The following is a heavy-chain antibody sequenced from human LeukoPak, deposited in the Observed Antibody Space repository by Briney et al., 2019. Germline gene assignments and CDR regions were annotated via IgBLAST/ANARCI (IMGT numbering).Heavy chain of an antibody. CDR2: ISAYNGDT. D-gene: IGHD3-10*01. J-gene: IGHJ5*02. Sequence: ASVKVSCKASNYTFASYGSSWVRQAPGQGLDWMGWISAYNGDTIYAQKLQGRVTMTTDTSTSTAYMELSSLRSDDTAVYYCARGHMLRGGVGVRWFDPWGQGTLVTVSS. CDR1: NYTFASYG. V-gene: IGHV1-18*01. CDR3: ARGHMLRGGVGVRWFDP.